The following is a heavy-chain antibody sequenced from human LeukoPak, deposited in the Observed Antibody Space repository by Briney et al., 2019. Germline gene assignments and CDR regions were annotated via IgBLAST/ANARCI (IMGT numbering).Heavy chain of an antibody. J-gene: IGHJ4*02. CDR1: GGSISSYY. Sequence: PSETLSLTCTVSGGSISSYYWSWIRQPPGKGLEWIGYIYYSGSTNYNPSLKSRVTISVDASKNQFSLKLSSVTAADTAVYYCARRSRYFDWLDYWGQGTLVTVSS. CDR2: IYYSGST. CDR3: ARRSRYFDWLDY. D-gene: IGHD3-9*01. V-gene: IGHV4-59*08.